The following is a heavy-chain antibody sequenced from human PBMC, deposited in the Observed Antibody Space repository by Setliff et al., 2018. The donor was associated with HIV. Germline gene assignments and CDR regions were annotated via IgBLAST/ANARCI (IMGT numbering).Heavy chain of an antibody. J-gene: IGHJ6*02. CDR3: ARDHCSSSGCYEYSYYGMDV. CDR1: GYIFTSYG. CDR2: ISAYNGST. Sequence: ASVKVSCKASGYIFTSYGISWVRQAPGQGLEWMGWISAYNGSTNYAQKFQGRVSMTIDTSTSTAYMGLRSLRPDDTAVYFCARDHCSSSGCYEYSYYGMDVWGQGTTVTVSS. V-gene: IGHV1-18*01. D-gene: IGHD2-2*01.